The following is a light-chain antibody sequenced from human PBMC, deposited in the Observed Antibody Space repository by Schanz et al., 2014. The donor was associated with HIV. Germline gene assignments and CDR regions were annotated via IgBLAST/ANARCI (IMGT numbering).Light chain of an antibody. CDR2: DVS. CDR1: SSDVGGYNY. J-gene: IGLJ2*01. Sequence: QSALTQPASVSGSPGQSITIPCTGTSSDVGGYNYVAWYQQHPGKAPKLMIYDVSDRPSRVSNRFSGSKSGNTAFLTISGLQAEDEADYYCSSCSTSTLDFGGGTKLTVL. V-gene: IGLV2-14*03. CDR3: SSCSTSTLD.